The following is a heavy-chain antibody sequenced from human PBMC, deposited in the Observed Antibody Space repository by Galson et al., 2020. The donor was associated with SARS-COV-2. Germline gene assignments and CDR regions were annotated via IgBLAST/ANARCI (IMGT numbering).Heavy chain of an antibody. CDR3: ARALHDYKFVDV. Sequence: NSGGSLRLSCAASGLYFRDNYMSWIRQAPGKGLDWLAFFSLSGISINYATPVEGRFTIPRDNAKNSRSLQMNSLRAEDAAGYYCARALHDYKFVDVWCRGTLVTVSS. V-gene: IGHV3-11*04. D-gene: IGHD4-4*01. CDR2: FSLSGISI. J-gene: IGHJ2*01. CDR1: GLYFRDNY.